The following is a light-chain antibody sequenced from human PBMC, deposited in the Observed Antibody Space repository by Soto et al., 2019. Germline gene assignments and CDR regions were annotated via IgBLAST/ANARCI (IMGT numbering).Light chain of an antibody. V-gene: IGKV1D-12*01. CDR2: SAS. CDR3: QQADTFPWT. Sequence: IQMTQSPSSVSASVGDRVTITCQASQDISTWVAWFQQKPGKAPKLLIYSASALQSGVPSRFSGSGSGTDFALTVSSLQPEDFATYYCQQADTFPWTFGQGTKVEIK. J-gene: IGKJ1*01. CDR1: QDISTW.